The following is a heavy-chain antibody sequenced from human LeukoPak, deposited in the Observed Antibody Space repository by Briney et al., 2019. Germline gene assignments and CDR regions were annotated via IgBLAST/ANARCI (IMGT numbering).Heavy chain of an antibody. CDR3: ARDHHGTGSYFEY. D-gene: IGHD3-10*01. V-gene: IGHV3-30*02. CDR1: GFTFSSYG. CDR2: IRHDGSNK. J-gene: IGHJ4*02. Sequence: PGGSLRLSCAASGFTFSSYGIRWVRQAPGKGLEWVAFIRHDGSNKYFLDSVRGRFTISRDNSKNTLFLQMNSLRVDDTAVYYCARDHHGTGSYFEYWGQGILVTVSS.